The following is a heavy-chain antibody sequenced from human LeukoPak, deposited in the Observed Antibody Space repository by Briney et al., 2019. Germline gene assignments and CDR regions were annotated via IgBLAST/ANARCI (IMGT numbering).Heavy chain of an antibody. CDR1: GGSFSGYY. CDR2: IDHSGST. CDR3: ARKESSIELGGWFDP. Sequence: SETLSLTCAVYGGSFSGYYWSWIRQPPGKGLEWIGEIDHSGSTNYNPSLKSRVTISVDTSKKQFSLKLSSVTAVDTAVYYCARKESSIELGGWFDPWGQGILVTVSS. J-gene: IGHJ5*02. D-gene: IGHD2-2*01. V-gene: IGHV4-34*01.